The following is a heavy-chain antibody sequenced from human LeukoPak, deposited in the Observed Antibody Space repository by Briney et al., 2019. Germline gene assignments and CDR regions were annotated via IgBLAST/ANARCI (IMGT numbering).Heavy chain of an antibody. CDR3: ARSPPSVSYYYYYYMDV. D-gene: IGHD3-16*02. V-gene: IGHV4-4*07. Sequence: SETQSLTCTVSGGSISSNYWSWIRQPAGKGLECIGRIYTSGSTNYNPSLKSRVTMSVDTSKNQFSLKLSSVTAADTAVYYCARSPPSVSYYYYYYMDVWGKGTTVSVSS. J-gene: IGHJ6*03. CDR1: GGSISSNY. CDR2: IYTSGST.